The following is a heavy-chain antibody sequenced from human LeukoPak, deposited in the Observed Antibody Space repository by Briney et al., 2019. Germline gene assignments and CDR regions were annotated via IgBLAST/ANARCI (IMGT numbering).Heavy chain of an antibody. CDR2: ISYSGST. Sequence: PSQTLSLTCTVSGGSISSGDYYWSWIRQPPGKGLEWIGYISYSGSTNYNPSLKSRVTMSVDTSKNQFSLKLSSVTAADTAVYYCTRDRRDGYNYVDIWGQGTLVTVSS. CDR3: TRDRRDGYNYVDI. D-gene: IGHD5-24*01. J-gene: IGHJ4*02. CDR1: GGSISSGDYY. V-gene: IGHV4-61*08.